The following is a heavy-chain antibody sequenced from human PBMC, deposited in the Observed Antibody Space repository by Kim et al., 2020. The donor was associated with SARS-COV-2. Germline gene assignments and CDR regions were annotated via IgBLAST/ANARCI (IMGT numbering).Heavy chain of an antibody. CDR1: GFTFSSYG. CDR3: AREGDEDWFDP. Sequence: GGSLRLSCAASGFTFSSYGMHWVRQAPGKGLEWVAVIWYDGSNKYYADSVKGRFTISRDNSKNTLYLQMNSLRAEDMAVYYCAREGDEDWFDPWGQGTLVTVSS. V-gene: IGHV3-33*01. CDR2: IWYDGSNK. J-gene: IGHJ5*02.